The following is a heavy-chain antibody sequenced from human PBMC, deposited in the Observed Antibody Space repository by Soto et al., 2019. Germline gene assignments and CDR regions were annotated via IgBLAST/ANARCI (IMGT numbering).Heavy chain of an antibody. Sequence: SVKVSCKASGFTFTNSAVQWVRQARGQRLELIGWIVVGSGNTIYAQKFQERVTITRDLSTSTAYMELSSLRSEDTAVYYCAAKGQQHLGYYNGMDVWGQGTTVTVYS. V-gene: IGHV1-58*01. J-gene: IGHJ6*02. D-gene: IGHD6-13*01. CDR2: IVVGSGNT. CDR1: GFTFTNSA. CDR3: AAKGQQHLGYYNGMDV.